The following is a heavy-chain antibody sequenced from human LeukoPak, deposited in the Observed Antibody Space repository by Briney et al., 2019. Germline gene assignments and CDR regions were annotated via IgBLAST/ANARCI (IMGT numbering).Heavy chain of an antibody. Sequence: ESGPTLVKPTQTLTLTCTFSGFSLSTRGLGVGWIRQPPGKALERLALIYWNDDKRYSPSLKSRLTITKDTSKNQVVLTMTNMDPVDTATYYCAHNGVYCSSTSCYDYWGQGTLVTVSS. V-gene: IGHV2-5*01. CDR2: IYWNDDK. CDR3: AHNGVYCSSTSCYDY. D-gene: IGHD2-2*01. J-gene: IGHJ4*02. CDR1: GFSLSTRGLG.